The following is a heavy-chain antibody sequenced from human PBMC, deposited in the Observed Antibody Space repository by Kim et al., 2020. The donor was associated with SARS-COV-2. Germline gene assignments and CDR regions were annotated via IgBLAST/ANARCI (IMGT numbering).Heavy chain of an antibody. CDR1: GFSLSTSGVG. D-gene: IGHD3-22*01. Sequence: SGPTLVNPTQTLTLTCTFSGFSLSTSGVGVGWIRQPPGKALEWLALIYWDDDKRYSPSLKSRLTITKDTSKNQVVLTMTNMDPVDTATYYCAHSREPDYYDRGEMGVWFDPWGQGTLVTVSS. CDR2: IYWDDDK. V-gene: IGHV2-5*02. CDR3: AHSREPDYYDRGEMGVWFDP. J-gene: IGHJ5*02.